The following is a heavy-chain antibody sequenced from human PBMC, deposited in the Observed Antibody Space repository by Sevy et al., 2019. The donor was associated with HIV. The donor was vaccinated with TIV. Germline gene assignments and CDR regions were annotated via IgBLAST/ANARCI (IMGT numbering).Heavy chain of an antibody. D-gene: IGHD3-10*01. Sequence: GGSLRLSCAASGFTFSSYAMHWVRQAPGKGLEWVAVISYDGSNKYYADSVKGRFTISRDNSKNTLYLQMNSLRTEDTAVYYCARDRGSGKNVFFDYGGHGTLVTVSS. CDR1: GFTFSSYA. CDR2: ISYDGSNK. J-gene: IGHJ4*01. V-gene: IGHV3-30-3*01. CDR3: ARDRGSGKNVFFDY.